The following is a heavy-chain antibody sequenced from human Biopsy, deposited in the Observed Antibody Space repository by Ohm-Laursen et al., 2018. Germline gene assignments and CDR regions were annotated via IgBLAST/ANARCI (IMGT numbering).Heavy chain of an antibody. V-gene: IGHV1-2*02. CDR2: INPNSGNA. D-gene: IGHD3-9*01. CDR3: ARVPAYPSIDGYYGLDL. Sequence: SSVKVSCKVSGYTFAGYYLHWVRRAPGHGLEWMGWINPNSGNANYAQSFQGRLTVTRDTSISTAYMELTSLTFDDTAIYYCARVPAYPSIDGYYGLDLWGQGTTVIVSS. CDR1: GYTFAGYY. J-gene: IGHJ6*02.